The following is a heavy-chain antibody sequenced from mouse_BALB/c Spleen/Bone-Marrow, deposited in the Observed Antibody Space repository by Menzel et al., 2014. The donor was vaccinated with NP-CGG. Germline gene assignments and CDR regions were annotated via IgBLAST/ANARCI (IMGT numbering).Heavy chain of an antibody. D-gene: IGHD2-14*01. CDR3: ARRCSVRGLFAY. CDR2: IHYSGST. CDR1: GYSITSGYS. Sequence: DVQLQESGPDLVKPSQSLSLTCTVTGYSITSGYSCHWIRQFPGNKLEWMGYIHYSGSTNCNRSLKRRISITRDTSKNQFYLQVNSVTTEDPATYYCARRCSVRGLFAYWGQGTLVTVS. J-gene: IGHJ3*01. V-gene: IGHV3-1*02.